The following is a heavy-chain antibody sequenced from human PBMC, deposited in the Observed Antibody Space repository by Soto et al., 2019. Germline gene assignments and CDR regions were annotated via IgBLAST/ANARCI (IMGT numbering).Heavy chain of an antibody. Sequence: PSETLSLTCTVSGGSISPHYWSWIRQSPGKGLEWIGYISFGGSTNYNPSFKSRVTMSVDTSNNQFSLKLNSVTAADTAVYYCARWGGHKFEFWGQGTLVTVSS. CDR2: ISFGGST. J-gene: IGHJ4*02. CDR1: GGSISPHY. V-gene: IGHV4-59*11. D-gene: IGHD1-26*01. CDR3: ARWGGHKFEF.